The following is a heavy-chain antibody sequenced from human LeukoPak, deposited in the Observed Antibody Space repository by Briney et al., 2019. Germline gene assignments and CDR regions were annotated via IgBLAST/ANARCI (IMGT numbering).Heavy chain of an antibody. V-gene: IGHV4-38-2*02. Sequence: PSETLSLTCTVSGYSISSGYYWGWIRQPPGKGLEWIGSIYHSGSTYYNPSLKSRVTISVDTSKNQFSLKLSSVTAADTAVYYCARDGIAAAGNFDYWGQGTLVTVSS. CDR1: GYSISSGYY. D-gene: IGHD6-13*01. CDR3: ARDGIAAAGNFDY. J-gene: IGHJ4*02. CDR2: IYHSGST.